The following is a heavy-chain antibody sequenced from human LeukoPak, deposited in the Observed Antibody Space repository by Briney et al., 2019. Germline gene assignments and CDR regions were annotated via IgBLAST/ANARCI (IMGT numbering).Heavy chain of an antibody. Sequence: PGGSLRLSCAAPGFTFSNAWMSWVRQAPGKGLEWVGRIKSKTDGGTTDYAAPVKGRFTISRDDSKNTLYLQMNSLKTEDTAVYYCTTDLMLFTMIVDYWGQGTLVTVSS. CDR2: IKSKTDGGTT. J-gene: IGHJ4*02. V-gene: IGHV3-15*01. CDR3: TTDLMLFTMIVDY. D-gene: IGHD3-22*01. CDR1: GFTFSNAW.